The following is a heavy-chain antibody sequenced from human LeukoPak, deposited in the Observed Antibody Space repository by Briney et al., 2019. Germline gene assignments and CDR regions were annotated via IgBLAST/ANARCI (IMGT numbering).Heavy chain of an antibody. D-gene: IGHD2-15*01. J-gene: IGHJ3*02. CDR3: ARDHQRMGDAFDI. CDR1: GYTFTGYY. CDR2: INPNSGGT. V-gene: IGHV1-2*04. Sequence: ASVKVSCKASGYTFTGYYMHWVRQAPGQGLEWMGWINPNSGGTNYAQKFQGWVTMTRDTSISTAYMELSRLRSDDTAVYYCARDHQRMGDAFDIWGQGTMVTVSS.